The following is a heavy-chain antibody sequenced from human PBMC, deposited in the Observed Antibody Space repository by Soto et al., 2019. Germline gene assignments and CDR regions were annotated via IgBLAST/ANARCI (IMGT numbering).Heavy chain of an antibody. CDR3: AHTPRRYGSGIGRFDP. Sequence: QITLKESGPTLVKPTQTLTLTCTFSGFSLSTSGVGVGWIRQPPGKALEWLALIFWDDDKRYSPSLRSRLTITKDTSKNQVVLIMTNMDPVDTAPYYCAHTPRRYGSGIGRFDPWGQGTLVTVSS. D-gene: IGHD3-10*01. CDR2: IFWDDDK. CDR1: GFSLSTSGVG. J-gene: IGHJ5*02. V-gene: IGHV2-5*02.